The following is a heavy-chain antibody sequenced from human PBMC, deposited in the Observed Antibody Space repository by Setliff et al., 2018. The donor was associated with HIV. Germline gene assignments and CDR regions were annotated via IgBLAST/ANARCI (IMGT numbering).Heavy chain of an antibody. CDR2: IYYSGTT. CDR3: AGWGAGSNSGFDY. D-gene: IGHD3-16*01. CDR1: GGSINITNFY. J-gene: IGHJ4*02. V-gene: IGHV4-39*07. Sequence: KTSETLSLTCTVSGGSINITNFYWAWIRQPPGKGLEWLGSIYYSGTTYVHPSLKSRVTISIDTFKIQFSLMLRSVNASDTAVYYCAGWGAGSNSGFDYWGLGTLVTVSS.